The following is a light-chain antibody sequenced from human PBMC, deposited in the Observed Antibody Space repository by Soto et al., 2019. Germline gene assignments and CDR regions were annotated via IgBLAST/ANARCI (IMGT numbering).Light chain of an antibody. J-gene: IGLJ2*01. CDR3: SSYTSSGSSLPMV. CDR1: SSDVGGYNY. Sequence: QSALTQPASVSGSPGQSITISCTGSSSDVGGYNYVSWYQQHPGNAPKLVIYDVSNRPSGVSNRFSASKSGNTASLTISGLQAEDEADYYCSSYTSSGSSLPMVFGGGTKLTVL. V-gene: IGLV2-14*01. CDR2: DVS.